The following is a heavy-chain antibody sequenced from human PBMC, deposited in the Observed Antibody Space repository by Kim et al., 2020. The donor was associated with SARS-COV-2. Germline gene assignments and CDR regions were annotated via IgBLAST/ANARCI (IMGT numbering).Heavy chain of an antibody. V-gene: IGHV3-30*02. Sequence: YYAESVKGRFTVSRNNSKTTLFLQMDSLRPEDTAVYYCAKDVYSNYGSFDYWGQGTLVTVSS. J-gene: IGHJ4*02. CDR3: AKDVYSNYGSFDY. D-gene: IGHD4-4*01.